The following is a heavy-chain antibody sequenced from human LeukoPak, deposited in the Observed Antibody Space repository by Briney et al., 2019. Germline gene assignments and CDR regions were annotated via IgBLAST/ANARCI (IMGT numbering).Heavy chain of an antibody. CDR2: IYYSGST. V-gene: IGHV4-59*04. Sequence: PWETLSLTCTVSGGSISSYYWSWIRQPPGKGLEWIGYIYYSGSTYYNPSLKSRVTISVDTSKNQFSLKLSSVTAADTAVYYCARSSGYRGYGADYWGQGTLVTVSS. CDR3: ARSSGYRGYGADY. J-gene: IGHJ4*02. D-gene: IGHD5-12*01. CDR1: GGSISSYY.